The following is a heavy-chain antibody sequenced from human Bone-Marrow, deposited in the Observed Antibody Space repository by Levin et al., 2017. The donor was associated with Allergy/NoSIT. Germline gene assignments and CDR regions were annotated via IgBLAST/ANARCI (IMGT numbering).Heavy chain of an antibody. CDR2: ISYDGSNK. D-gene: IGHD6-13*01. V-gene: IGHV3-30*04. CDR1: GFTFSSYA. CDR3: ARSPTIIAAAGTSGNAFDI. J-gene: IGHJ3*02. Sequence: GGSLRLSCAASGFTFSSYAMHWVRQAPGKGLEWVAVISYDGSNKYYADSVKGRFTISRDNSKNTLYLQMNSLRAEDTAVYYCARSPTIIAAAGTSGNAFDIWGQGTMVTVSS.